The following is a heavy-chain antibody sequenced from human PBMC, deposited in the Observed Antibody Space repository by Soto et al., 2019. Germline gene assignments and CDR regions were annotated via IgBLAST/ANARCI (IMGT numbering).Heavy chain of an antibody. Sequence: GGSLRLSCAASGFNVNSDYMNWVRQTPGKGLEWVASIYSGETTYYADSVRGRFTISSDKSKNTLYFQLSSLRIEDTAVYYCTRDGRGLGRLSLFEYWGQGVRVTFSS. CDR3: TRDGRGLGRLSLFEY. V-gene: IGHV3-53*01. D-gene: IGHD2-21*02. J-gene: IGHJ4*02. CDR2: IYSGETT. CDR1: GFNVNSDY.